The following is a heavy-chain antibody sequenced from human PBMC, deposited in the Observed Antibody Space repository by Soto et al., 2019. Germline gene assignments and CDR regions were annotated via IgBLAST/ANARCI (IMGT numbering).Heavy chain of an antibody. CDR2: FDPEDGET. D-gene: IGHD5-12*01. J-gene: IGHJ3*02. Sequence: ASVKVSCKASGYTFTSYAMHWVRQAPGQRLEWMGGFDPEDGETIYAQEFQGRLIMTEDTSTDTAYMELSSLRSEDTAIYYCARNKYSGYDFDAFDIWGQGTMVTVSS. V-gene: IGHV1-24*01. CDR1: GYTFTSYA. CDR3: ARNKYSGYDFDAFDI.